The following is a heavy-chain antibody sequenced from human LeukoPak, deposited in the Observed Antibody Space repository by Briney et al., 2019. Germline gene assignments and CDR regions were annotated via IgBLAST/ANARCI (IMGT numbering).Heavy chain of an antibody. V-gene: IGHV4-4*07. CDR2: IYTSGST. D-gene: IGHD1-26*01. CDR3: ARQGRGGNYLKSYYFDY. Sequence: SETLSLTCTVSGGSINSDYWSWIRQPADKGLEWIGRIYTSGSTNYNPSLKSRVTMSVDTSKNQFSLKLSSVTAADTAVYYCARQGRGGNYLKSYYFDYWGRGTLVTVSS. CDR1: GGSINSDY. J-gene: IGHJ4*02.